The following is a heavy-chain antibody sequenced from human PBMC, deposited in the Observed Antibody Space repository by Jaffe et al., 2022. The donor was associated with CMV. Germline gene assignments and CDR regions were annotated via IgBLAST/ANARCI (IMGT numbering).Heavy chain of an antibody. CDR3: ARDPQEAWQADYYYMDV. V-gene: IGHV1-69*09. J-gene: IGHJ6*03. CDR2: IIPILGIA. D-gene: IGHD5-12*01. CDR1: GGTFSSYA. Sequence: QVQLVQSGAEVKKPGSSVKVSCKASGGTFSSYAISWVRQAPGQGLEWMGRIIPILGIANYAQKFQGRVTITADKSTSTAYMELSSLRSEDTAVYYCARDPQEAWQADYYYMDVWGKGTTVTVSS.